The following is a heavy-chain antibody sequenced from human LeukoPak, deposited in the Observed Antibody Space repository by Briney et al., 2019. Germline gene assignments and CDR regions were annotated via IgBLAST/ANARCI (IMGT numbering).Heavy chain of an antibody. CDR2: INPTAGNT. Sequence: ASVKVSCKASGYTFSNYYLHWVRQAPGQGLEWMGLINPTAGNTYYAQRFQGRVTMTRDMSTSTVYMERSSLRSEDTAVYYCARTDATVVTPCDAFDIWGQGTMVTVSS. J-gene: IGHJ3*02. CDR3: ARTDATVVTPCDAFDI. V-gene: IGHV1-46*01. CDR1: GYTFSNYY. D-gene: IGHD4-23*01.